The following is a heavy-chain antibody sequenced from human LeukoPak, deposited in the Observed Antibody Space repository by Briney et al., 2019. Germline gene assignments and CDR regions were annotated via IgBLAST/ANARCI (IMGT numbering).Heavy chain of an antibody. D-gene: IGHD2-2*01. V-gene: IGHV4-39*01. CDR1: GGSISSSSYY. J-gene: IGHJ4*02. Sequence: PSETLSLTCTVSGGSISSSSYYWGWIRQPPGKGLEWIGSIYYSGSTYYNPSLKSRVTISVDTSKSQFSLKLSSVTAADTAVYYCARTDFIVVVPAAIGYWGQGTLVTVSS. CDR2: IYYSGST. CDR3: ARTDFIVVVPAAIGY.